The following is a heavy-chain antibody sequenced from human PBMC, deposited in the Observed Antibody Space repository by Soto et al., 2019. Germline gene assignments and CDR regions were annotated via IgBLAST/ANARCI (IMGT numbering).Heavy chain of an antibody. V-gene: IGHV1-46*01. CDR1: GYLFTAYS. CDR3: AREENCSGGTCYSEYFHR. D-gene: IGHD2-15*01. CDR2: VNPSGGST. Sequence: ASVEVSCKASGYLFTAYSMHWVLLAPGQGLEWMGVVNPSGGSTKYAQNFQGRVTMTRDTSTTTIYMELSSLRSDDTAIYYCAREENCSGGTCYSEYFHRWGQGTLVTVSS. J-gene: IGHJ1*01.